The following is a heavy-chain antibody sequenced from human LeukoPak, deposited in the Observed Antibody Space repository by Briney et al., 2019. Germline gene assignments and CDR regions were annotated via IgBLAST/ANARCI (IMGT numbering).Heavy chain of an antibody. J-gene: IGHJ6*02. V-gene: IGHV1-69*04. CDR3: ARELGSSKYYYGMDV. D-gene: IGHD3-10*01. CDR1: GGTFSSYA. CDR2: IIPILGIA. Sequence: GASVKVSCKASGGTFSSYAISWVRQAPGQGLEWMGRIIPILGIANYAQKFQGRVTMTRDTSTSTVYMELSSLRSEDTAVYYCARELGSSKYYYGMDVWGQGTTVTVSS.